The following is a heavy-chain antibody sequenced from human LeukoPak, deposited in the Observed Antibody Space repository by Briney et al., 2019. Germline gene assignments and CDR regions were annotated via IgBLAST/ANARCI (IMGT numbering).Heavy chain of an antibody. Sequence: PSETLSLTCTVSGGSISSYYWSWIRQPPGKGLEWIGYIYYSGSTNYNPSLKSRVTISVDTSKNQFSLKLSSVTAADTAVYYCARHGSGSTLTLWGQGTLVTVSS. J-gene: IGHJ4*02. D-gene: IGHD3-10*01. V-gene: IGHV4-59*08. CDR1: GGSISSYY. CDR2: IYYSGST. CDR3: ARHGSGSTLTL.